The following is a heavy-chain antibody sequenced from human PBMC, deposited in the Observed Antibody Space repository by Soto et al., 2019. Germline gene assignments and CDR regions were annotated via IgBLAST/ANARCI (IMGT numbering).Heavy chain of an antibody. D-gene: IGHD3-22*01. CDR3: TRVTRCSAGYCYARGVVDF. CDR2: INSEGGST. Sequence: VQLVESGGGLVHPGGSLRLSCAASGFTFSNYWMHWVRQAPGKGLVWVSRINSEGGSTAYADSVKGRFTISRDNAENKLFLQMNSLRAEDMAVYYCTRVTRCSAGYCYARGVVDFWGQGTPVTVSS. J-gene: IGHJ3*01. CDR1: GFTFSNYW. V-gene: IGHV3-74*01.